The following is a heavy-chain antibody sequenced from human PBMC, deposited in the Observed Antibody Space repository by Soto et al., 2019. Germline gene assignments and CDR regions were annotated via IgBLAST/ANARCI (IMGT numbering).Heavy chain of an antibody. D-gene: IGHD3-10*01. Sequence: EVQLLESGGALVQPGGSLRLSCAASGFTFSSSAMDWARQAPGEGLEWLSCISKRGDATFYAYSVKGRFTISRDNSKNTLYLQMNSLGADDTAVYHCAKRAYFGDPPGGDSWGQGTLVTVSS. CDR2: ISKRGDAT. V-gene: IGHV3-23*01. J-gene: IGHJ4*02. CDR3: AKRAYFGDPPGGDS. CDR1: GFTFSSSA.